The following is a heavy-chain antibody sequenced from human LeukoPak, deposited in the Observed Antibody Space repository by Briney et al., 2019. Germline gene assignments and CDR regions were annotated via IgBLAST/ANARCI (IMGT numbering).Heavy chain of an antibody. CDR2: IYTGTTT. CDR3: ARDRGHFDY. CDR1: GFTFSSYG. V-gene: IGHV3-NL1*01. Sequence: PGGSLRLSCAASGFTFSSYGIHWVRQAPGKGLEWVSFIYTGTTTFYADSVKGRFTISRDNSRNTVYLELNSLRVDDTAVYYCARDRGHFDYWGPGTLVTVSS. D-gene: IGHD3-10*01. J-gene: IGHJ4*02.